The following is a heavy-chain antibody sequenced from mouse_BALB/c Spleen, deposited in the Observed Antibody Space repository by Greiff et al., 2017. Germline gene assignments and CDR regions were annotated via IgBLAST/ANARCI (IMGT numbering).Heavy chain of an antibody. J-gene: IGHJ3*01. V-gene: IGHV14-3*02. Sequence: EVKLQESGAELVKPGASVKLSCTASGFNIKDTYMHWVKQRPEQGLEWIGRIDPANGNTKYDPKFQGKATITADTSSNTAYLQLSSLTSEDTAVYYCARERVIYYDYDGFAYWGQGTLVTVSA. CDR3: ARERVIYYDYDGFAY. CDR1: GFNIKDTY. D-gene: IGHD2-4*01. CDR2: IDPANGNT.